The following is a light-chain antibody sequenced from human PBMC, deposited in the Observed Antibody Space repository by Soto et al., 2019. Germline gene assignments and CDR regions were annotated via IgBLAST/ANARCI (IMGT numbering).Light chain of an antibody. CDR3: ATWDDTLKGVV. CDR1: ISNIGTNS. J-gene: IGLJ2*01. V-gene: IGLV1-44*01. CDR2: SNS. Sequence: QSVLTQPPSASGTPGQRVTISCSGSISNIGTNSVSWYQQLPGTAPKLLIYSNSHRPSGVPDRFSGSKSGTSASLAISELQSEDEADYYCATWDDTLKGVVFGGGTKLTVL.